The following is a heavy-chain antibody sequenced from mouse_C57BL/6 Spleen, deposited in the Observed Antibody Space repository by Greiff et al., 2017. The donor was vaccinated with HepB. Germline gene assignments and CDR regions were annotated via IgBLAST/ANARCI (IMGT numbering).Heavy chain of an antibody. CDR2: IDPNSGGT. D-gene: IGHD2-1*01. CDR3: ARGEEGLLCYSLFDY. J-gene: IGHJ2*01. Sequence: VQLQQPGAELVKPGASVKLSCKASGYTFTSYWMHWVKQRPGRGLEWIGRIDPNSGGTKYNEKFKSKATLTVDKPSSTAYMQLSSLTSEDSAVYYCARGEEGLLCYSLFDYWGQGTTLTVSS. V-gene: IGHV1-72*01. CDR1: GYTFTSYW.